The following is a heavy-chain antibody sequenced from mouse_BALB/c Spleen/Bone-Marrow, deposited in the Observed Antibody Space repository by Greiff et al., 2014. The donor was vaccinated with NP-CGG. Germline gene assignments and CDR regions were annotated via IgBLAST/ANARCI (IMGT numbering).Heavy chain of an antibody. CDR1: GYTFTTYW. D-gene: IGHD2-1*01. CDR2: INPSNGRT. CDR3: ARGDGKYASAY. V-gene: IGHV1S81*02. J-gene: IGHJ3*01. Sequence: QVQLQQSGAELVKPGASVKLSCKASGYTFTTYWMQWVKQRPGQGLEWIGEINPSNGRTNYNEKFKRKATLTVDKSSSTAYMQLSSLTSEDSAVYYCARGDGKYASAYWGQGTLVTVSA.